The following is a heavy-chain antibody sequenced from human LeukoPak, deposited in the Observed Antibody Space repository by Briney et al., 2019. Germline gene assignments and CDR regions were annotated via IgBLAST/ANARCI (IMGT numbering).Heavy chain of an antibody. CDR2: ISAYTGNT. D-gene: IGHD3-16*02. CDR1: GYSFTNYA. Sequence: ASVQNSCKTSGYSFTNYAFGWVRQAPGQGLEWMGWISAYTGNTKYAQKFQDRVTMTTDISTRTTYMELRSLRSDDTGVYFCARGGSYQDYWGQGTLVTVSS. CDR3: ARGGSYQDY. V-gene: IGHV1-18*01. J-gene: IGHJ4*02.